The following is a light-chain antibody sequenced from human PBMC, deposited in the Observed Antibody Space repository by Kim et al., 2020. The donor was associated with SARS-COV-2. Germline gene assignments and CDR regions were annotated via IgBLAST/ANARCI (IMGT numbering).Light chain of an antibody. J-gene: IGLJ3*02. CDR2: AFS. Sequence: GHSITTSCPGTSSDVGGYSYFSCYQQPPGKSPNLMIYAFSNRPSGVSNRFSGSKSGNPASLTISGLQAEDEADYYCISFTSTSTWVFGGGTKLTVL. V-gene: IGLV2-14*03. CDR1: SSDVGGYSY. CDR3: ISFTSTSTWV.